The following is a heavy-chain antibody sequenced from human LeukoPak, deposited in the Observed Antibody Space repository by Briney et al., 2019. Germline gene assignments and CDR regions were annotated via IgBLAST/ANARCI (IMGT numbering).Heavy chain of an antibody. CDR3: ARDRAEYYDFWSGYPDGAFDI. CDR1: GGSISSYY. V-gene: IGHV4-4*07. Sequence: SETLSLTCTVSGGSISSYYWSWIRQPAGKGLEWLRRIYTSGSTNYNPSLKSRVTMSVDTSKNQFSLKLSSVTAADTAVYYCARDRAEYYDFWSGYPDGAFDIWGQGTMVTVSS. J-gene: IGHJ3*02. D-gene: IGHD3-3*01. CDR2: IYTSGST.